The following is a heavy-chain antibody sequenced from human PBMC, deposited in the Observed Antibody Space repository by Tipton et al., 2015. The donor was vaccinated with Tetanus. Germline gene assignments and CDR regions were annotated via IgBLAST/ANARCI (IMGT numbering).Heavy chain of an antibody. V-gene: IGHV4-34*01. CDR2: INHSGST. CDR1: GGSFSGYN. J-gene: IGHJ1*01. CDR3: AGLIVGATTSEYFQH. D-gene: IGHD1-26*01. Sequence: TLSLTCAVYGGSFSGYNWSWIRQPPGKGLEWIGDINHSGSTNYSPSLKSRVTISVDTSKNQFSLKLSSVTAADTAVYYCAGLIVGATTSEYFQHWGQGTLVTVSS.